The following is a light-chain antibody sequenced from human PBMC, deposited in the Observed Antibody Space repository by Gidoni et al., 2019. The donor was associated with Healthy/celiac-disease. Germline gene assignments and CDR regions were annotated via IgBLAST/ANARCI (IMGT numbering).Light chain of an antibody. Sequence: ELVLTQSPATLSLSPGERATLSCRASQRVSSYLAWYQQKPGQAPRLLIYDASNRATGIPARFSGSGSGTDFTLTISSLEPEDFAVYYCQQRSNWPRFGGGTKVEIK. CDR1: QRVSSY. CDR3: QQRSNWPR. V-gene: IGKV3-11*01. J-gene: IGKJ4*01. CDR2: DAS.